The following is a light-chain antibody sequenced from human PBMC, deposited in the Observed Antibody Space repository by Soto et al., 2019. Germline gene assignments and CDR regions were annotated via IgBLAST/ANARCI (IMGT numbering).Light chain of an antibody. CDR2: EVT. CDR1: SSDVGAYNY. Sequence: QSVLTQPASVSGSLGQSITISCTGTSSDVGAYNYVSWYQQHPDKAPQLLIFEVTNRPSGVSGRFSGSKSGITASLSISGLQPEDEADYDCTSYSSSSPVLFGGGTKLTVL. J-gene: IGLJ2*01. CDR3: TSYSSSSPVL. V-gene: IGLV2-14*01.